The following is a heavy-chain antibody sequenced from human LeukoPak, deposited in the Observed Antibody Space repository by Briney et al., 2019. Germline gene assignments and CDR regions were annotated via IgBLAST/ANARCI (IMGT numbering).Heavy chain of an antibody. Sequence: PGGSLRLSCAASGFTFSSYSMNWVRQAPGKGLEWVSSISSSSSYIYYADSVKGRFTISRDNAKNSLYLQMNSLRAEDTAVYYCARHRVDYYYYGMDVWGQGTTVTVSS. CDR2: ISSSSSYI. CDR3: ARHRVDYYYYGMDV. J-gene: IGHJ6*02. V-gene: IGHV3-21*01. CDR1: GFTFSSYS.